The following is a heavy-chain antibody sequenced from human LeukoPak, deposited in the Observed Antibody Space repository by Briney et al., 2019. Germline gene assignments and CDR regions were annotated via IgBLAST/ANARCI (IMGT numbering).Heavy chain of an antibody. CDR1: GGSISSGDYY. Sequence: SETLSLTCTVSGGSISSGDYYWSWIRQPPGKGLEWIGYIYYSGSTYYNPSLKSRVTISVDTSKDQFSLKLSSVTAADTAVYYCARIRYYYDSSGYYYIHYFDYWGQGTLVTVSS. J-gene: IGHJ4*02. CDR3: ARIRYYYDSSGYYYIHYFDY. D-gene: IGHD3-22*01. CDR2: IYYSGST. V-gene: IGHV4-30-4*01.